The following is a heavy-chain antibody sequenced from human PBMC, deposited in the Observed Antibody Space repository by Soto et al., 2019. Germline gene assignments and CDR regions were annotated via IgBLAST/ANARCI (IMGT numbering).Heavy chain of an antibody. Sequence: QLLQSGAEVRKPGASVKVSCKASGYTFIDYYMHSVRQAPGQGLEWMGWINPDTDDTHYAQKFQGRLIMTRDTSINTVYMELSRLTSDDTAVYYCARDYFDRSGLYGMDLWGQGTTVIVSS. D-gene: IGHD3-22*01. CDR3: ARDYFDRSGLYGMDL. CDR2: INPDTDDT. CDR1: GYTFIDYY. J-gene: IGHJ6*02. V-gene: IGHV1-2*02.